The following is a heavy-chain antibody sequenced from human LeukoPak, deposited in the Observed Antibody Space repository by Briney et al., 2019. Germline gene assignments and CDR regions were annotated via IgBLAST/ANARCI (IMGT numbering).Heavy chain of an antibody. CDR2: IYYSGTT. J-gene: IGHJ4*02. V-gene: IGHV4-59*08. CDR1: GGSISGLY. Sequence: SETLSLTCTVSGGSISGLYWSWIRQPPGQGLEYIGHIYYSGTTSYNPSLKSRVTVSVDTSRNQFSLRLSSVTAADTAVYYCARFGSSGGLDNWGQGTLVTVSS. D-gene: IGHD2-15*01. CDR3: ARFGSSGGLDN.